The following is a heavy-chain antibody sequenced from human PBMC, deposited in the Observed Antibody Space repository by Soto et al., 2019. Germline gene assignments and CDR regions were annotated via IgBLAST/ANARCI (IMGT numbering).Heavy chain of an antibody. CDR1: GGSISSGGYY. CDR3: ATERGGDSGHYWYFDL. CDR2: IYYSGST. D-gene: IGHD2-21*02. J-gene: IGHJ2*01. Sequence: QVQLQESGPGLVKPSQTLSLTCTVSGGSISSGGYYWSWIRQHPGKGLEWIGYIYYSGSTYYNPSPKRRVTISVDTSKNQFSLKLSSVTAADTAVYYCATERGGDSGHYWYFDLWGRGTLVTVSS. V-gene: IGHV4-31*03.